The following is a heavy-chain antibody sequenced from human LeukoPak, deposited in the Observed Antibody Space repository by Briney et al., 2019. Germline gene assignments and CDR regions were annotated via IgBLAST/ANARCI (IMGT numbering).Heavy chain of an antibody. V-gene: IGHV1-2*02. J-gene: IGHJ4*02. D-gene: IGHD5-24*01. CDR2: INCNTGGT. CDR3: ARVDGYIQLWSLDY. CDR1: GYTFIGYY. Sequence: GASVKVSCKASGYTFIGYYIHWVRQAPGQGLEWMGWINCNTGGTNYAQKFQGRVTMTRDTSAARIYMELSSLRSDDTAVYYCARVDGYIQLWSLDYWGQGTLVTVSS.